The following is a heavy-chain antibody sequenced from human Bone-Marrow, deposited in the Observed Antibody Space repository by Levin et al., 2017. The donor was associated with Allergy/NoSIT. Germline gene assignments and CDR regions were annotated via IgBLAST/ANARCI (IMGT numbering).Heavy chain of an antibody. V-gene: IGHV3-53*01. CDR3: ARAPHYCSGGSCPPAGAFDI. J-gene: IGHJ3*02. CDR1: GFTVSSNY. CDR2: IYSGGST. Sequence: SCAASGFTVSSNYMSWVRQAPGKGLEWVSVIYSGGSTYYADSVKGRFTISRDNSKNTLYLQMNSLRAEDTAVYYCARAPHYCSGGSCPPAGAFDIWGQGTMVTVSS. D-gene: IGHD2-15*01.